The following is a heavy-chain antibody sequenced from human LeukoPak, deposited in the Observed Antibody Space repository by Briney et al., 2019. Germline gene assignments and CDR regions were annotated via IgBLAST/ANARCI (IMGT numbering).Heavy chain of an antibody. CDR1: GFSLSGYW. V-gene: IGHV3-74*01. J-gene: IGHJ5*02. CDR3: ARDPRNIGLAP. Sequence: GGSLRLSCVASGFSLSGYWMYWVRQAPGKGLMYISRNNGDGSTTNYADLVKGRYTMSRDNVKNTLYLQMNSLRAEDTAVYYCARDPRNIGLAPWGQGTLVTVSS. CDR2: NNGDGSTT. D-gene: IGHD5-12*01.